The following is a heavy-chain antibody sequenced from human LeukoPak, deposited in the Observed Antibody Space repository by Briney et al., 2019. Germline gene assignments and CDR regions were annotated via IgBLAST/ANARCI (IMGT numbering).Heavy chain of an antibody. J-gene: IGHJ4*02. CDR1: GGSFSGYY. CDR3: ARAYDLEDY. V-gene: IGHV4-34*01. D-gene: IGHD3-3*01. CDR2: INHSGST. Sequence: SETLSLTCAVYGGSFSGYYWSWIRQPPGKGLEWIGEINHSGSTNYNPSLKSRVTISVDTSKNQFSLKLSSVTAADTAVYYCARAYDLEDYWGQRTLVTVSS.